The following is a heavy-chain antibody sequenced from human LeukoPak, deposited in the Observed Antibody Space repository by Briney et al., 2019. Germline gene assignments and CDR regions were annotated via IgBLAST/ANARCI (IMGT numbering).Heavy chain of an antibody. V-gene: IGHV3-30*04. D-gene: IGHD6-13*01. CDR3: ARTPGSSSWYYYYCYMDV. CDR1: GFTFSSYA. CDR2: ISYDGSNK. J-gene: IGHJ6*03. Sequence: GGSLRLSCAASGFTFSSYAMHWVRQAPGKGLEWVAVISYDGSNKYYADSVKGRFTISRDNSKNTLYLQMNSLRAEDTAVYYCARTPGSSSWYYYYCYMDVWGKGTTVTVSS.